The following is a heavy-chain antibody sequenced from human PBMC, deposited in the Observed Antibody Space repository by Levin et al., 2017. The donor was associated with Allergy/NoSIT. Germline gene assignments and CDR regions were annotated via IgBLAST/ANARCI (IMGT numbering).Heavy chain of an antibody. D-gene: IGHD3-10*01. J-gene: IGHJ3*01. V-gene: IGHV2-5*02. Sequence: SGPTLVNPTQTLTLTCTFSGFSLSATGSLTNSAVAVAWIRQPPVKALEWLASIYWDDDKRYSPSLNNRLTITKDTSKNQVVLTMTNMDPVDTGTYFCSCRRGRTLDRGVNVFHDGLDAWGQGKMVFVST. CDR3: SCRRGRTLDRGVNVFHDGLDA. CDR2: IYWDDDK. CDR1: GFSLSATGSLTNSAVA.